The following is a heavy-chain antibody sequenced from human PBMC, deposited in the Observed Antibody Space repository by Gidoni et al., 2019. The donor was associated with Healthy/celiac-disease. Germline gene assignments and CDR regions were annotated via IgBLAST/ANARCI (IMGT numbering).Heavy chain of an antibody. CDR2: ISYDGSNK. CDR1: GFTLSSYA. D-gene: IGHD6-6*01. Sequence: QVQLVESGGGVVQPGRSLRLSCAASGFTLSSYAMHWVRQAPGKGLEWVAVISYDGSNKYYADSVKGRFTISRDNSKNTLYLQMNSLRAEDTAVYYCARELTAARPPGALDYWGQGTLVTVSS. V-gene: IGHV3-30-3*01. J-gene: IGHJ4*02. CDR3: ARELTAARPPGALDY.